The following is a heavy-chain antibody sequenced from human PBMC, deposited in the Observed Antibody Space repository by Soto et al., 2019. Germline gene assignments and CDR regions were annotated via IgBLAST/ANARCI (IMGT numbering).Heavy chain of an antibody. CDR2: IYHSGST. Sequence: SETLSLTCAVSGGSISSGGYSWSWIRQPPGKGLEWIGYIYHSGSTYYNPSLKSRVTVSVDRSKNQFSLKLCSVTAADTAVYYCARGGARNWFDPWGQGTLVTVSS. CDR1: GGSISSGGYS. J-gene: IGHJ5*02. D-gene: IGHD3-16*01. CDR3: ARGGARNWFDP. V-gene: IGHV4-30-2*01.